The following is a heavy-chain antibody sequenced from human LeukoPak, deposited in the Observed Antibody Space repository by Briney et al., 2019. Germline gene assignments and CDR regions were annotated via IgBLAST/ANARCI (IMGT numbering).Heavy chain of an antibody. V-gene: IGHV3-7*01. Sequence: PGGSLRLSCAASGFTFSRYWMSWVRQAPGKGLEWVANIKQDGSEKYYVDSVKGRFTISRDNAKNSLYLQMNSLRAEDTAVYYCARDPKITIFGLDPDYWGQGTLVTVSS. CDR1: GFTFSRYW. CDR2: IKQDGSEK. J-gene: IGHJ4*02. CDR3: ARDPKITIFGLDPDY. D-gene: IGHD3-3*01.